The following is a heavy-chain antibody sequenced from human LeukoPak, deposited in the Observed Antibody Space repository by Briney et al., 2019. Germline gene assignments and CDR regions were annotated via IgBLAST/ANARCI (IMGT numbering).Heavy chain of an antibody. CDR3: ATDRRYDYVWGSYRSYFDY. CDR2: INHIGTT. J-gene: IGHJ4*02. Sequence: SETLSLTCGVHGEFFSAYYWSWIRQAPGKGLEWIGDINHIGTTKYNPSLESRVTISIDTSKNQFSLRVNSVTGADTAVHYCATDRRYDYVWGSYRSYFDYWGQGTLVTVSS. D-gene: IGHD3-16*02. V-gene: IGHV4-34*01. CDR1: GEFFSAYY.